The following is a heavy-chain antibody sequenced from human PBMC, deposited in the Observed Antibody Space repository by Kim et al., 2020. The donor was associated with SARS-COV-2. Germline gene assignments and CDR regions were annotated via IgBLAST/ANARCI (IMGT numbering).Heavy chain of an antibody. CDR1: GFTFSSYW. D-gene: IGHD3-10*01. CDR3: ARDRRYGVGELCYYYYGMDV. V-gene: IGHV3-7*03. CDR2: IKHDGSEK. J-gene: IGHJ6*02. Sequence: GGSLRLSCAASGFTFSSYWMSWVRQAPGKGLEWVANIKHDGSEKYYVDSVKGRFTISRDNAKNSLYLQMNSLRAEDTAVYYCARDRRYGVGELCYYYYGMDVWGQGTTVTVSS.